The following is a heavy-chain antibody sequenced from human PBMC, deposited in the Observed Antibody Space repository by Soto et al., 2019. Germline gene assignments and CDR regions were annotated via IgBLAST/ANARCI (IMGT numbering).Heavy chain of an antibody. CDR3: AREYSRGVVDY. J-gene: IGHJ4*02. D-gene: IGHD2-15*01. Sequence: GGSLRLSCAASGFTFSSYGMHWVRQAPGKGLEWVAVIWYDGSNKYYADSVKGRFTISRDNSKNTLYLQMNSLRAEDTAVYYCAREYSRGVVDYWGQGTLVTVSS. V-gene: IGHV3-33*01. CDR1: GFTFSSYG. CDR2: IWYDGSNK.